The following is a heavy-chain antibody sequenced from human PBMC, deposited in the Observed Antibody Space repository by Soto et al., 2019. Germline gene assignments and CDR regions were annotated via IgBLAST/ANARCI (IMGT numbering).Heavy chain of an antibody. V-gene: IGHV3-30-3*01. D-gene: IGHD4-4*01. Sequence: QVQLVESGGGVVQPGRSLRLSCAASGFTFSSYAMHWVRQAPGKGLEWVAVISYDGSNKYYADSVKGRFTISRDNSKNTLYLQMNGLRAEDTAVYYCAREYSNYYFDYWGQGTLVTVSS. CDR1: GFTFSSYA. CDR3: AREYSNYYFDY. J-gene: IGHJ4*02. CDR2: ISYDGSNK.